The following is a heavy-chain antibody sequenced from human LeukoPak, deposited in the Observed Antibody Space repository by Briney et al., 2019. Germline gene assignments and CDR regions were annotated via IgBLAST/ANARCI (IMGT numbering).Heavy chain of an antibody. CDR1: GGSISTYY. CDR3: ARGGAARLHFQN. Sequence: SETLSLTCTVSGGSISTYYWNWIRPPPGQGLEWIGYIYHSGSTNYNPSLQSRVTISVDTSKNQFSLNLNSVTAADTAVYYCARGGAARLHFQNWGQGTLVTVSS. V-gene: IGHV4-59*01. D-gene: IGHD6-6*01. J-gene: IGHJ1*01. CDR2: IYHSGST.